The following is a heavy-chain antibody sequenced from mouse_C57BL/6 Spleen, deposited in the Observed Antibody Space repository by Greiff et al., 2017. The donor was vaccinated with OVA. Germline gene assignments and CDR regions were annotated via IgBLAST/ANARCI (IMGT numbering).Heavy chain of an antibody. CDR1: GFSLTSYG. CDR3: ARNYGSSPYWYFDV. Sequence: QVQLQQSGPGLVQPSQSLSITCPVSGFSLTSYGVHWVRQSPGKGLEWLGVIWSGGSTDYNAAFISRLSISKDNSKSQVFFKMNSLQADDTAIYYCARNYGSSPYWYFDVWGTGTTVTVSS. J-gene: IGHJ1*03. CDR2: IWSGGST. V-gene: IGHV2-2*01. D-gene: IGHD1-1*01.